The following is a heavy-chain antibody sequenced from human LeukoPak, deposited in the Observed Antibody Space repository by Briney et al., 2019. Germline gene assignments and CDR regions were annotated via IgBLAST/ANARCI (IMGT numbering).Heavy chain of an antibody. CDR3: ARGAPRNYDFWSGPFDY. V-gene: IGHV3-23*01. CDR2: ISGGGGST. Sequence: GGSLRLSCAASGFTFSSYVMTWVRQAPGKGLEWVSAISGGGGSTYYADSVKGRFTISRDNPKNTLYLQMNSLRGEDTAVYYCARGAPRNYDFWSGPFDYWGQGSLVTVSS. CDR1: GFTFSSYV. J-gene: IGHJ4*02. D-gene: IGHD3-3*01.